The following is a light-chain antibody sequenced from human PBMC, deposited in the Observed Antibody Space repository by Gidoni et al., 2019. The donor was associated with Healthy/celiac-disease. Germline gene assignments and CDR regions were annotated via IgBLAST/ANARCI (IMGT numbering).Light chain of an antibody. J-gene: IGKJ4*01. V-gene: IGKV1-39*01. CDR2: AAS. CDR1: QSISSY. Sequence: DIKMTQSPYSLSASVGDRVTITCRASQSISSYLNWYQQKPGKAPKLLIYAASSLQSGVPSRFSGSGSGTDFTLTISSLQPEDFSTYYCQHSYSTPLFGGGTKVEIK. CDR3: QHSYSTPL.